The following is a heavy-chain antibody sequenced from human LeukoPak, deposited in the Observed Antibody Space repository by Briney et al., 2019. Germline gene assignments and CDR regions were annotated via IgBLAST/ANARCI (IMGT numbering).Heavy chain of an antibody. CDR2: INPSGGAT. D-gene: IGHD3-9*01. V-gene: IGHV1-46*01. CDR1: GYTFTSYY. Sequence: ASVKVSCKASGYTFTSYYMHWVRQAPGQGLEWMGIINPSGGATNYAQKFQGRVTMTRDTSISTAYMDLTRLRSDDTAVYYCARGVDILTGYYLGYWGQGTLVTVSS. CDR3: ARGVDILTGYYLGY. J-gene: IGHJ4*02.